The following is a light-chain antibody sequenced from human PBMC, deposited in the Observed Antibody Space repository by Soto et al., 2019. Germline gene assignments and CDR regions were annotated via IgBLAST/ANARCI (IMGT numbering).Light chain of an antibody. V-gene: IGKV3D-15*01. Sequence: EIVMTQSPATLSVSPGEKATLSCRASQSVSNNLAWFQQKPGKVPRLLIYGASIRANGIPDRFSGSGSGTDFTLTISSLETEDFAVYHCQQRNSWPPTFTFGQGTRLEIK. J-gene: IGKJ5*01. CDR2: GAS. CDR1: QSVSNN. CDR3: QQRNSWPPTFT.